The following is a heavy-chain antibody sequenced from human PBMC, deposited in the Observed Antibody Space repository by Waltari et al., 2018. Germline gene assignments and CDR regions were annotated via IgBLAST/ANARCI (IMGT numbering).Heavy chain of an antibody. D-gene: IGHD1-26*01. CDR3: AKDGSWTVSLVSPARGPKHNWFDP. CDR1: GFTFSSYA. J-gene: IGHJ5*02. CDR2: ISGSGGGT. V-gene: IGHV3-23*04. Sequence: EVQLVESGGGLVQPGGSLRLSCAASGFTFSSYAMSWVRQAPGKGLEWVSAISGSGGGTYYAGSVKGRFTISKDNSKNTLYLQMNSLRAEDTAVYYCAKDGSWTVSLVSPARGPKHNWFDPWGQGTLVTVSS.